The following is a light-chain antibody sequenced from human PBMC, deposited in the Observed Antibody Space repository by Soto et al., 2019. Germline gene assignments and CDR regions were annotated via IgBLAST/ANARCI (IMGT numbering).Light chain of an antibody. CDR2: AAS. CDR1: QSISSY. V-gene: IGKV1-39*01. CDR3: QQSYSTPYT. J-gene: IGKJ2*01. Sequence: DIQMTQSPSSLSASVGDRVTITCRASQSISSYLNWYQQKPGKAPKLLIYAASSIQSGVPSRFSGSESGTDFTLTISRLQPEDFATYYCQQSYSTPYTFSQGTKLELK.